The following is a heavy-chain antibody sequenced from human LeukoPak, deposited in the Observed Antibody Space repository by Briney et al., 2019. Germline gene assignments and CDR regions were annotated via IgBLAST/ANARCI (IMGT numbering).Heavy chain of an antibody. CDR2: IYYSGST. D-gene: IGHD3-3*01. Sequence: SESLSLTCTVSGDSISSGGYYWSWIRQHPGKGLEWIGYIYYSGSTYYNPSLKSRVTISVDTSKNRFSLKLSSVTAADTAVYYCARDASYYDFWSGYYTRWFDPWGQGTLVTVSS. J-gene: IGHJ5*02. CDR3: ARDASYYDFWSGYYTRWFDP. V-gene: IGHV4-31*03. CDR1: GDSISSGGYY.